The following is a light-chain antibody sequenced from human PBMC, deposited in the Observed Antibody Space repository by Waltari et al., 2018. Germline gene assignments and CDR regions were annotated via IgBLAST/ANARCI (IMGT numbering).Light chain of an antibody. J-gene: IGKJ3*01. V-gene: IGKV1-39*01. CDR2: AAS. Sequence: DIKMTQSPSSLSASVGDRVTITCRASQSISSYLNWYQQKPGKAPKLLIYAASSLQSGVPSRFSGSGSGTDFTLTISSLQPEDFATYYCQQSYSTITFGPGTKVDIK. CDR3: QQSYSTIT. CDR1: QSISSY.